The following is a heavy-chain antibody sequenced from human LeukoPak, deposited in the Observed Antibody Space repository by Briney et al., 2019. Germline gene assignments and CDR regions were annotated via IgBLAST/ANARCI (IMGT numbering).Heavy chain of an antibody. CDR1: GGSISSYY. CDR3: ASHGWPAAFDI. V-gene: IGHV4-4*07. CDR2: IYTSGST. J-gene: IGHJ3*02. D-gene: IGHD2-15*01. Sequence: PSETLSLTCTVSGGSISSYYWSWIRQPAGKGLEWIGRIYTSGSTNYNPSLKSRVTISVDTSKNQFSLKLSSVTAADTAVYYCASHGWPAAFDIWGQGTMVTVSS.